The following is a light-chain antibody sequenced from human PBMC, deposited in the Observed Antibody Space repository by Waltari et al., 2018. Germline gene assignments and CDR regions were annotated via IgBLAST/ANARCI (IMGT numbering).Light chain of an antibody. CDR3: AAWDDSRSRWL. CDR1: SSNIGSNY. CDR2: RNN. V-gene: IGLV1-47*01. J-gene: IGLJ3*02. Sequence: QSVLTQPPSASGTPGQRVTISCSGRSSNIGSNYVYWYQHVPGAAPKLLIYRNNQRPSGVPDRFSGSKSGTSASLAISGRRSEDEADYYGAAWDDSRSRWLLGGGTKLTVL.